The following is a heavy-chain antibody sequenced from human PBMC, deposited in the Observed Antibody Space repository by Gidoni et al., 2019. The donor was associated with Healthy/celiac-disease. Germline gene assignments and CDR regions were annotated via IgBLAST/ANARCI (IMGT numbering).Heavy chain of an antibody. CDR2: ISSSSSTI. V-gene: IGHV3-48*02. J-gene: IGHJ6*02. Sequence: EVQLVESGGGLVQPGGSLRLSCAASGFTFSSYSMNWVRQAPGKGLEWVSYISSSSSTIYYADSVKGRFTISRDNAKNSLYLQMNSLRDEDTAVYYCARDYMVQGVYYYYGMDVWGQGTTVTVSS. CDR3: ARDYMVQGVYYYYGMDV. D-gene: IGHD3-10*01. CDR1: GFTFSSYS.